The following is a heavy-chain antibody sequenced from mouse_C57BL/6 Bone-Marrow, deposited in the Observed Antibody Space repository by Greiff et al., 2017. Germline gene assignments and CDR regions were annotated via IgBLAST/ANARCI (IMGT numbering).Heavy chain of an antibody. V-gene: IGHV1-81*01. CDR2: IYPRSGNT. Sequence: VQLQQSGAELARPGASVKLSCKASGYTFTSYGISWVKQRTGQGLEWIGEIYPRSGNTYYNEKFKGKATLTADKSSSTAYMDLRSLTSEDSAVYFCAIPLLRNYWDYWGQGTTLTVSS. D-gene: IGHD2-4*01. J-gene: IGHJ2*01. CDR3: AIPLLRNYWDY. CDR1: GYTFTSYG.